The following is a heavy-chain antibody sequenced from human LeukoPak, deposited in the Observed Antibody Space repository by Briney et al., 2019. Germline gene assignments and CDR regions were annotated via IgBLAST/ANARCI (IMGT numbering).Heavy chain of an antibody. D-gene: IGHD1-20*01. Sequence: SGGSLRLSCAASGFTFRSYAMHWVRQAPGKGLEWVAVISYDGSNKYYADSVKGRFTISRDNSKNTLYLQMNSLRAEDTAVYYCARDGTDNWNPEYFQHWGQGTLVTVSS. V-gene: IGHV3-30-3*01. CDR2: ISYDGSNK. CDR1: GFTFRSYA. CDR3: ARDGTDNWNPEYFQH. J-gene: IGHJ1*01.